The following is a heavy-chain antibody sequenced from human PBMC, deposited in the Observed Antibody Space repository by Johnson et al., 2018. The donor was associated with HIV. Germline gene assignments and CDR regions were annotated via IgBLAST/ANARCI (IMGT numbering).Heavy chain of an antibody. CDR1: GFTFSSYA. Sequence: VQLVESGGGLVQPGRSLRLSCAASGFTFSSYAMHWVRQAPGKGLEWVEVISYDGSNKYYADSVKGRFTISRDNSKNTLYLQMNSLRAEDTAVYYCAGGSGWYSDAFDIWGQGTMVTVSS. J-gene: IGHJ3*02. CDR3: AGGSGWYSDAFDI. V-gene: IGHV3-30-3*01. D-gene: IGHD6-19*01. CDR2: ISYDGSNK.